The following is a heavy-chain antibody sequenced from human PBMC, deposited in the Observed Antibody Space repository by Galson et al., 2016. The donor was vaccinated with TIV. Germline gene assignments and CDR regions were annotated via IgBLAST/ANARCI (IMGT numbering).Heavy chain of an antibody. CDR1: GFTFSTYG. V-gene: IGHV3-33*01. Sequence: SLRLSCAASGFTFSTYGMQWVRQAPGKGLEWVAAIWFDGSNKYYGDSVKGRFTISRDNSKKTLYLHMNSLRAEDTAVYYCATGSNDGGFGGPEFENRGRGTLVTVSS. CDR3: ATGSNDGGFGGPEFEN. D-gene: IGHD4/OR15-4a*01. CDR2: IWFDGSNK. J-gene: IGHJ4*02.